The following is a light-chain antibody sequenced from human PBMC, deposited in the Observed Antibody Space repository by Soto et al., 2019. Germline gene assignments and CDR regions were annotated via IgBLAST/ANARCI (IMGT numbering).Light chain of an antibody. CDR1: QSVKNN. V-gene: IGKV3-15*01. CDR3: QQYHNWHPIT. Sequence: ILMTQSPSTLSGSPGERATVPCRASQSVKNNLAWYQQKPGQAPRLLIYGASTRATGIPARFSGSGSGTEFTLTISSLQYEDFAVYYCQQYHNWHPITFGQGTRLEIK. J-gene: IGKJ5*01. CDR2: GAS.